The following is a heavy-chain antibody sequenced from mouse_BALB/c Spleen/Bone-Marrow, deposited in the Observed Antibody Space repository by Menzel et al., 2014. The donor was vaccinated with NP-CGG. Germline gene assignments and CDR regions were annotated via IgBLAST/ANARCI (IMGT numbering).Heavy chain of an antibody. CDR3: ARYYYGYYFDY. V-gene: IGHV1-14*01. Sequence: VQLQQSGAELVKPGASVKMSCKASGYTFTSYVMHWVKQKPGQGLEWIGYINPYNDGSKYNEKLKGKATLTSDKSSSTAYMELSSLTSEDSAVYYCARYYYGYYFDYWGQGTTLTVSS. J-gene: IGHJ2*01. D-gene: IGHD1-2*01. CDR2: INPYNDGS. CDR1: GYTFTSYV.